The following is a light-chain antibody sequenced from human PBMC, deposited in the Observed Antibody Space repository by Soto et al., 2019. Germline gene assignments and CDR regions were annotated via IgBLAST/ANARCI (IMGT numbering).Light chain of an antibody. J-gene: IGLJ1*01. CDR3: SSYTSGSTRV. V-gene: IGLV2-14*01. CDR1: SSDVGGYNY. CDR2: EVS. Sequence: QSVLAQPASVSGSPGQSITISCTGTSSDVGGYNYVSWYQQHPGKAPKLMIYEVSNRPPGVSNRFSGSKSGNTASLTISGLQAEDEADYYCSSYTSGSTRVFGTGTKVTVL.